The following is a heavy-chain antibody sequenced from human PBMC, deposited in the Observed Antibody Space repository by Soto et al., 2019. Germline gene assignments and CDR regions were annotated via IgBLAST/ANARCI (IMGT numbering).Heavy chain of an antibody. CDR1: GLTLRSYA. Sequence: EGQLLQSGGDLVQPGGSLRLSCAGSGLTLRSYAMTWIRQTPEKGLEWVSTISRRSGVPSYADSVNGRFTVSRDNSKNTLYLQMNSLRPDYTAIYSCAKGGLFTGGFDPWGQGTLVTVAS. CDR2: ISRRSGVP. D-gene: IGHD3-16*01. CDR3: AKGGLFTGGFDP. V-gene: IGHV3-23*01. J-gene: IGHJ5*02.